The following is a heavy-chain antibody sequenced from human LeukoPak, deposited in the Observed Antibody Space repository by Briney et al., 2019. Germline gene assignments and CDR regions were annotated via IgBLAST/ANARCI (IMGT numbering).Heavy chain of an antibody. CDR2: INPDGSNT. CDR1: GFTFSNYW. CDR3: ARDYPYTASPTPRCWYFDL. D-gene: IGHD5-18*01. J-gene: IGHJ2*01. Sequence: GGSLRLSCAASGFTFSNYWMHWVRQDPGKGLVWVSYINPDGSNTNYADSVKGRFTISRDNAKNALYLQMNSLRAEDTAVYYCARDYPYTASPTPRCWYFDLWGRGTLVTVSS. V-gene: IGHV3-74*01.